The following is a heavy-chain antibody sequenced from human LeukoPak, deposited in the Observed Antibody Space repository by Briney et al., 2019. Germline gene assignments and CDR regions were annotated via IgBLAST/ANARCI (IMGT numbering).Heavy chain of an antibody. D-gene: IGHD6-19*01. CDR2: IYHSGST. Sequence: PSETLSLTCTVSGGSVSSYYWSWIRQPPGKGLEWIGEIYHSGSTNYNPSLKSRVTISVDKSKNQFSLKLSSVTAADTAVYYCASGWTRAFDYWGQGTLVTVSS. V-gene: IGHV4-59*02. CDR1: GGSVSSYY. J-gene: IGHJ4*02. CDR3: ASGWTRAFDY.